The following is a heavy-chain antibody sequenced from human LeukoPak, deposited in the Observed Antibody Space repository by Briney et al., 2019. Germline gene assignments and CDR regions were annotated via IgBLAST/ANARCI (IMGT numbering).Heavy chain of an antibody. Sequence: PSETLSLTCTVSGGSISSSSYYWGWIRQPPGKGLEWIGSIYYTGSPFYNPSLRSRVTMSVDTAENQFSLNLNSVTAADTAIYYCARQTYSYESSGHLNDNWGQGTLVTVSS. D-gene: IGHD2-15*01. J-gene: IGHJ4*02. CDR2: IYYTGSP. CDR3: ARQTYSYESSGHLNDN. V-gene: IGHV4-39*01. CDR1: GGSISSSSYY.